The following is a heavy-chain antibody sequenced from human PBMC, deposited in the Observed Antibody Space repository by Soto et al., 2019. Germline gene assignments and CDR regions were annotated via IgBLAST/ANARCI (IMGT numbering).Heavy chain of an antibody. CDR2: INHSGST. Sequence: SETLSLTCAVYGGSFSGYYWSWIRQPPGKGLEWIGEINHSGSTNYNPSLKSRVTISVDTSKNQFSLKLSSVTAADTAVYYCARGVIAVAGVYYYYHYRMDVCGQGTTVTVSS. D-gene: IGHD6-19*01. J-gene: IGHJ6*02. CDR3: ARGVIAVAGVYYYYHYRMDV. CDR1: GGSFSGYY. V-gene: IGHV4-34*01.